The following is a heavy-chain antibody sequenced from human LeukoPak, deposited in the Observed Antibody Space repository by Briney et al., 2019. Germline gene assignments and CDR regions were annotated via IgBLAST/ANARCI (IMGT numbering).Heavy chain of an antibody. Sequence: PSETLPHICSVSGGSIGSSYWGWLRHPPGKGLEWMGYMHGSGYTNYNPPLACRVTMSLDASRNQFSLKLRSVTAADTAVYYCTSGQGWLTDLWGQGTLVTVSS. CDR3: TSGQGWLTDL. D-gene: IGHD4/OR15-4a*01. J-gene: IGHJ5*02. V-gene: IGHV4-59*01. CDR1: GGSIGSSY. CDR2: MHGSGYT.